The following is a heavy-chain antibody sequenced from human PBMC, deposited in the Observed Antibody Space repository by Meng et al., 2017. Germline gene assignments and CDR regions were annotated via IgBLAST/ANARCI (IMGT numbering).Heavy chain of an antibody. CDR2: IIPIFGTA. J-gene: IGHJ4*02. CDR3: AREGYSYGYFN. D-gene: IGHD5-18*01. V-gene: IGHV1-69*01. Sequence: HVQLVPSGAEWQKPGSSVKVSCKSSGGTFSSYAISWVRQAPGQGLEWMGGIIPIFGTANYAQKFQGRVTITADESTSTAYMELSSLRSEDTAVYYCAREGYSYGYFNWGQGTLVTVSS. CDR1: GGTFSSYA.